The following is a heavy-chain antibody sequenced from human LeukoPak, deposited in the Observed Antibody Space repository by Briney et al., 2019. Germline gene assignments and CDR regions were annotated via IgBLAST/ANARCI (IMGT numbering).Heavy chain of an antibody. Sequence: ASVKVSCKASGYTFTSYDISWVRQAPGQGLEWMGRIIPILGIANYAQKFQGRVTITADKSTSTAFMELSSLRSEDTAVYYCARETSYGGNSGYDYWGQGTLVTVSS. CDR3: ARETSYGGNSGYDY. CDR1: GYTFTSYD. D-gene: IGHD4-23*01. CDR2: IIPILGIA. V-gene: IGHV1-69*04. J-gene: IGHJ4*02.